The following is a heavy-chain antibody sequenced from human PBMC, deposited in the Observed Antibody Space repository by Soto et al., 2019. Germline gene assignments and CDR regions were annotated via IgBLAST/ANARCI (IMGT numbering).Heavy chain of an antibody. V-gene: IGHV5-51*01. D-gene: IGHD3-10*01. CDR1: GYSFTSYW. CDR2: IYPGDSDT. J-gene: IGHJ6*02. Sequence: GETLKISCKGSGYSFTSYWIGWVRQMPGKGLEWMGIIYPGDSDTRYSPSFQGQVTISADKSISTAYLQWSSLKASDTAMYYCAGVGVRGAITRTRDYYGMDVWGQGTTVTVSS. CDR3: AGVGVRGAITRTRDYYGMDV.